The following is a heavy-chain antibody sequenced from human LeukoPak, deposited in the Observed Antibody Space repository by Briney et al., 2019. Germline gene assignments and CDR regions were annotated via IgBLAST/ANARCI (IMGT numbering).Heavy chain of an antibody. Sequence: PGGPLRLSCAASGFTFSSYEMNWVRQAPGKGLEWVSYISSSGSTIYYADSVKGRFTISRDNAKNSLYLQMNSLRAEDTAVYYCARDRDTAMVSDYWGQGTLVTVSS. CDR2: ISSSGSTI. CDR3: ARDRDTAMVSDY. CDR1: GFTFSSYE. D-gene: IGHD5-18*01. V-gene: IGHV3-48*03. J-gene: IGHJ4*02.